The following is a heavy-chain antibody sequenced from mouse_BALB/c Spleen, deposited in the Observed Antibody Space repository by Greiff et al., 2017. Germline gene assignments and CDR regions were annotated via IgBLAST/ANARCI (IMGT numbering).Heavy chain of an antibody. CDR3: ARRYCGSSYAIDY. CDR1: GFSLTSYG. D-gene: IGHD1-1*01. J-gene: IGHJ4*01. CDR2: IWSDGST. Sequence: VQRVESGPDLVAPSQSLSITCTVSGFSLTSYGVHWVRQPPGKGLEWLVVIWSDGSTTYNSAINSRLSISKDNSKSQFFLIMNSLQTDDTAMYYVARRYCGSSYAIDYWGQGTSVTVSS. V-gene: IGHV2-6-2*01.